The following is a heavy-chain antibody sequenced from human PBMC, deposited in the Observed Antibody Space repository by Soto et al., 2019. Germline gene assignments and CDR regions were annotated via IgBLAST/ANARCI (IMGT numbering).Heavy chain of an antibody. D-gene: IGHD4-17*01. J-gene: IGHJ6*02. Sequence: GGSLRLSCAASGFTFSSYSMNWVRQAPGKGLEWVSSISSSSSYIYYADSVKGRFTISRDNSKNTLSLQMNSLRAEDTAIYYCAGDYLRHNYLNGNYYSYGMDVWGQGAAVTVSS. V-gene: IGHV3-21*04. CDR1: GFTFSSYS. CDR2: ISSSSSYI. CDR3: AGDYLRHNYLNGNYYSYGMDV.